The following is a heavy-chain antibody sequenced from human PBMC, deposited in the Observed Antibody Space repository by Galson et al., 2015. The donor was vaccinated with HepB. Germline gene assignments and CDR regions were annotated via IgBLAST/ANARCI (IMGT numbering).Heavy chain of an antibody. D-gene: IGHD3-3*01. Sequence: SVKVSCKASGYTFTSYGISWVRQAPGQGLEWMGWISAYNGNTNYAQKLQGRVTMTTDTSTSTAYMELRSLRSDDTAVYYCARGKDTHYYDLGKDPDYDFWSGLSPGWFDPWGQGTLVTVSS. CDR2: ISAYNGNT. V-gene: IGHV1-18*04. J-gene: IGHJ5*02. CDR1: GYTFTSYG. CDR3: ARGKDTHYYDLGKDPDYDFWSGLSPGWFDP.